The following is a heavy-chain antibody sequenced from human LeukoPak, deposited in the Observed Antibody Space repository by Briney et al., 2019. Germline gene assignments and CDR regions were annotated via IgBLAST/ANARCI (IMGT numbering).Heavy chain of an antibody. Sequence: SETLSLTCTVSGGSISSYYWSWIRQPPGKGLEWIGYIYYSGSTNYNPSLKSRVTISVDTSKNQFSLKLSSVTAADTAVYYCASRIAVAAPGGFENWGQGTPVTVSS. V-gene: IGHV4-59*01. J-gene: IGHJ4*02. CDR1: GGSISSYY. CDR2: IYYSGST. CDR3: ASRIAVAAPGGFEN. D-gene: IGHD6-19*01.